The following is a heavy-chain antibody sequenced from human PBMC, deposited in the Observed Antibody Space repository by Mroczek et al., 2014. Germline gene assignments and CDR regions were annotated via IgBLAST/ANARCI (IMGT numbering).Heavy chain of an antibody. CDR2: IYYSGST. D-gene: IGHD4-17*01. J-gene: IGHJ6*02. CDR3: ARDRETVYGDHEDVAASYGMDV. CDR1: GGSISSYY. Sequence: QVQLQQWGPGLVKPSETLSLTCTVSGGSISSYYWSWIRQPPGKGLEWIGYIYYSGSTNYNPSLKSRVTISVDTSKNQFSLKLSSVTAADTAVYYCARDRETVYGDHEDVAASYGMDVWGQGTTVTVSS. V-gene: IGHV4-59*01.